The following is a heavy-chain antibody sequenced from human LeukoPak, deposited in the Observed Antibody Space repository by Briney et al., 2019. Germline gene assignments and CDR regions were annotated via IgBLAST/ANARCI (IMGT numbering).Heavy chain of an antibody. CDR3: ARDGWSSGWYGDAFDI. V-gene: IGHV3-23*01. J-gene: IGHJ3*02. D-gene: IGHD6-19*01. Sequence: GGSLRLSCAASGFTFSSYAMSWVRQAPGKGLEWVSAISGSGGSTYYADSVKGRFTISRDNAKNTLFLQLNSVSVEDTAVYYCARDGWSSGWYGDAFDIWGQGTMVTVSS. CDR1: GFTFSSYA. CDR2: ISGSGGST.